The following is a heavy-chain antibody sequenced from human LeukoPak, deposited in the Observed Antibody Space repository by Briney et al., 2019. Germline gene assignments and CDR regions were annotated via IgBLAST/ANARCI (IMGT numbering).Heavy chain of an antibody. D-gene: IGHD6-6*01. V-gene: IGHV3-30-3*01. CDR1: GFTFDSYA. CDR3: ARDHHSSSSSIFDY. CDR2: ISYDGSNK. Sequence: GGSLRLSCAASGFTFDSYAMHWVRQAPGKGLEWVAVISYDGSNKYYADSVKGRFTISRDTSKNTLYLQMNSLRVEDTAVYYCARDHHSSSSSIFDYWGQGNLVTVSS. J-gene: IGHJ4*02.